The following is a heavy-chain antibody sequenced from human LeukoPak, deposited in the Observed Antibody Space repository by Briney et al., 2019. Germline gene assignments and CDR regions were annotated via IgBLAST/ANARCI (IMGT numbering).Heavy chain of an antibody. Sequence: SETLSLTCTVSGGSISSYYWSWIRQLPGKGLEWIGYIYYSGSTNYNPSLKSRVTISVDTSKNQFSLKLSSVTAADTAVYYCARVKYSYSGWFDPWGQGTLVTVSS. CDR2: IYYSGST. V-gene: IGHV4-59*12. CDR3: ARVKYSYSGWFDP. CDR1: GGSISSYY. D-gene: IGHD5-18*01. J-gene: IGHJ5*02.